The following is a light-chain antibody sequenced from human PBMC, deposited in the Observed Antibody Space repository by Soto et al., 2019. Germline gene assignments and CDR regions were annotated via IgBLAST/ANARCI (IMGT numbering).Light chain of an antibody. CDR2: AAS. Sequence: DIQLTQSPSFLSASVGDRVTITCRASQDINTYLAWYQQNPGKAPKLLIFAASTLQNGVPSRFSGSGSATEFTVTITTLQTEDFPTYYCQQHKSYPNTFGQGTRLEIE. CDR3: QQHKSYPNT. J-gene: IGKJ5*01. V-gene: IGKV1-9*01. CDR1: QDINTY.